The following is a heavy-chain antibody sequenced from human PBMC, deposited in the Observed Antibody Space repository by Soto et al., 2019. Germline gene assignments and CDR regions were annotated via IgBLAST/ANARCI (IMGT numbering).Heavy chain of an antibody. CDR3: AKDRCSSSYYYYGMDV. V-gene: IGHV3-30*18. CDR2: ISYDGSNK. D-gene: IGHD6-13*01. CDR1: GFTFSSYG. J-gene: IGHJ6*02. Sequence: SLRLSCAASGFTFSSYGMHWVRQAPGKGLEWVAVISYDGSNKYYADSVKGRFTISRDNSKNTLYLQMNSLRAEDTAVYYCAKDRCSSSYYYYGMDVWGQGTTVTVSS.